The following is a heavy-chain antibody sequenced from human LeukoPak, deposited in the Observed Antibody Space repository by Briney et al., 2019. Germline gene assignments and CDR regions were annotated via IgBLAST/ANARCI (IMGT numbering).Heavy chain of an antibody. CDR1: GGSISNYH. V-gene: IGHV4-59*08. CDR2: IYYNGIT. J-gene: IGHJ4*02. Sequence: SETLSLTCTVSGGSISNYHWSWIRQSPGKGLEWIGYIYYNGITNYNPSLKSRVTISLATSKNQFSLKLSSVTAADTAVYYCVRRPDRCSYFFDSWGQGTLVTVSS. CDR3: VRRPDRCSYFFDS. D-gene: IGHD3-10*01.